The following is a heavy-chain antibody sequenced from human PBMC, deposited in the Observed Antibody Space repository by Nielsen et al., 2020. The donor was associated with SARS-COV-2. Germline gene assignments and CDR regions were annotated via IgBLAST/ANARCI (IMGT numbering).Heavy chain of an antibody. V-gene: IGHV1-18*01. Sequence: ASVKVSCKASGYTFTSYGISWVRQAPGQGLEWMGWISAYNGNTNYAQKLQGRVTMTTDTSTSTAYMELRSLRPDDTAVYYCARDRAPLSGYYTMGAAFDIWGQGTMVTVSS. CDR2: ISAYNGNT. CDR3: ARDRAPLSGYYTMGAAFDI. CDR1: GYTFTSYG. J-gene: IGHJ3*02. D-gene: IGHD3-22*01.